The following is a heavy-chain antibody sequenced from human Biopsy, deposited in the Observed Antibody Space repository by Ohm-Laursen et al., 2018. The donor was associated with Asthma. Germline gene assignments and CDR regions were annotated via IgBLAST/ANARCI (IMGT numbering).Heavy chain of an antibody. CDR3: ARWNYNIVTAYYSYFDF. D-gene: IGHD3-9*01. CDR2: MWYDGSSK. J-gene: IGHJ4*02. CDR1: GFTFSSYG. V-gene: IGHV3-33*01. Sequence: SLRLSCAASGFTFSSYGMHWVRQAPGKGLEWVAGMWYDGSSKYYADSVKGRFTSSRDNSKNTVYLQMNGLRAEDTAVYYCARWNYNIVTAYYSYFDFWGQGTRVTVSS.